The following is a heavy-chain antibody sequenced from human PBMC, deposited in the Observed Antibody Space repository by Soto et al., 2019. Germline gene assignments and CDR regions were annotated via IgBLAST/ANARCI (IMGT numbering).Heavy chain of an antibody. V-gene: IGHV1-18*01. Sequence: QVQLVRSGAEMKKPGASVKVSCKASGYTFTSYGISWVRQAPGQGLEWMGWISAYNGNTNYAQKLQGRVTMTTETSTRTAYMELRSMRSDDTAAYYCEREPPPMDVWGQGTTVTVSS. CDR1: GYTFTSYG. J-gene: IGHJ6*02. CDR2: ISAYNGNT. CDR3: EREPPPMDV.